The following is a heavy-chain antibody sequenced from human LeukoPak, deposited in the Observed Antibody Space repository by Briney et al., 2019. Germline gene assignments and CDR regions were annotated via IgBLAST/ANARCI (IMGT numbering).Heavy chain of an antibody. CDR1: GYSFTSYW. V-gene: IGHV5-51*01. D-gene: IGHD6-13*01. CDR3: ARGRIAAASLRYFDY. J-gene: IGHJ4*02. Sequence: RGESLKISCKGSGYSFTSYWIGWVRQMPGKGLEWMGIIYPGDSDTRYSPSFQGQVTISADKSISTAYLQWSSLKASDTAMYYCARGRIAAASLRYFDYWGQGTLVTVSS. CDR2: IYPGDSDT.